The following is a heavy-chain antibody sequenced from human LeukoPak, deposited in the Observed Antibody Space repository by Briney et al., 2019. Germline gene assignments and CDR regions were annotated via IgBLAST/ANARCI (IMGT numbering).Heavy chain of an antibody. J-gene: IGHJ6*02. Sequence: GGSLRLSCAVSGFTVSSYAIGSVRQARGKGLEWDSAISGSGGSTYYADTVKGRFTISRDNSKNTLYLQMNSLRAEDTAVYYCAKWGHYDILTGYYWDYYYGMDVWGQGTTVTVSS. D-gene: IGHD3-9*01. V-gene: IGHV3-23*01. CDR1: GFTVSSYA. CDR2: ISGSGGST. CDR3: AKWGHYDILTGYYWDYYYGMDV.